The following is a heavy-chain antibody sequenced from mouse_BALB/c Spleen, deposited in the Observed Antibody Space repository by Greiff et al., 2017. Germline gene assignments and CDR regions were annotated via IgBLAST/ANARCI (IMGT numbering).Heavy chain of an antibody. D-gene: IGHD4-1*01. CDR2: IDPSDSYT. CDR1: GYTFTSYW. J-gene: IGHJ3*01. CDR3: ARRTGKGWFAY. Sequence: QVQLQQPGAELVKPGASVKLSCKASGYTFTSYWMHWVKQRPGQGLEWIGEIDPSDSYTNYNQKFKGKATLTVDKSSSTAYMQLSSLTSEDSAVYYCARRTGKGWFAYWGQGTLVTVSA. V-gene: IGHV1-69*02.